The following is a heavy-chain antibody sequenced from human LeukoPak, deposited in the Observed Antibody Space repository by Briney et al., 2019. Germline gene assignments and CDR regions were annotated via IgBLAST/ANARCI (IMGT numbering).Heavy chain of an antibody. CDR3: ASRYDSSGEFVDY. J-gene: IGHJ4*02. Sequence: SVKVSCKXSGGTFSNYAISWVRQAPGQGLERMGGIIPIFGTANYAQKFQGRVTITADESTSTAYMELSSLRSEDTAVYYCASRYDSSGEFVDYWGQGTLVTVSS. CDR1: GGTFSNYA. D-gene: IGHD3-22*01. CDR2: IIPIFGTA. V-gene: IGHV1-69*01.